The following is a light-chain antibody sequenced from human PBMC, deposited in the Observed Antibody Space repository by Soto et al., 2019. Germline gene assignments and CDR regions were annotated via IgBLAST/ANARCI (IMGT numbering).Light chain of an antibody. CDR2: EVT. CDR1: SSDVGGSNY. V-gene: IGLV2-8*01. Sequence: SALTQPPSASGSPGQSVTISCTGTSSDVGGSNYVAWYQQYPGRAPKLMIYEVTKRPSGVPDRFSGSKSGNTASLTVSGLQAEDEADYYCSSYAASNNFYFVFGGGTKLTVL. J-gene: IGLJ3*02. CDR3: SSYAASNNFYFV.